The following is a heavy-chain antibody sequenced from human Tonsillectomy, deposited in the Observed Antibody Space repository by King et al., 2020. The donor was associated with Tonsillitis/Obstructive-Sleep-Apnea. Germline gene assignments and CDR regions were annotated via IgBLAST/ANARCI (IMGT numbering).Heavy chain of an antibody. D-gene: IGHD2-21*02. CDR1: GFTFSDYG. J-gene: IGHJ5*02. V-gene: IGHV3-23*04. Sequence: VQLVQSGGALIQPGGSLRLSCTASGFTFSDYGMSWVRQAPGKGLEWVALISGSGGSTYYADSVKGRFTISRDNSKNTVYLRMESLRVEDTAVYYCARGPGRVTTRVWFDPWGQGSLVTVPS. CDR3: ARGPGRVTTRVWFDP. CDR2: ISGSGGST.